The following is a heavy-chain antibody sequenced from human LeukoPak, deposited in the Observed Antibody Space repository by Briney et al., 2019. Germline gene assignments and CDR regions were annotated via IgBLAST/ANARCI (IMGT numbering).Heavy chain of an antibody. CDR1: GITFGSYE. CDR2: ISYDGSNK. Sequence: AGGSLRLSCAVSGITFGSYEMNWVRQAPGKGLEWVAVISYDGSNKYYADSVKGRFTISRDNSKNTLYLQMNSLRAEDTAVYYCARAEGGYGSGSYSYYYYYMDVWGKGTTVTVSS. D-gene: IGHD3-10*01. V-gene: IGHV3-30*04. CDR3: ARAEGGYGSGSYSYYYYYMDV. J-gene: IGHJ6*03.